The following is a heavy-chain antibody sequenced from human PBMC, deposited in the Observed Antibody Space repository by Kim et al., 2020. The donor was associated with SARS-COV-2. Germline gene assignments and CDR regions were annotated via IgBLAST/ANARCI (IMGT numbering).Heavy chain of an antibody. CDR1: GYTFTSYD. J-gene: IGHJ4*02. CDR2: MNPNSGNT. D-gene: IGHD3-22*01. CDR3: ARGGGTYYYDSSGYYHNSGVDY. Sequence: ASVKVSCKASGYTFTSYDINWVRQATGQGLEWMGWMNPNSGNTGYAQKFQGRVTMTRNTSISTAYMELSSLRSEDTAVYYCARGGGTYYYDSSGYYHNSGVDYWGQGTLVTVSS. V-gene: IGHV1-8*01.